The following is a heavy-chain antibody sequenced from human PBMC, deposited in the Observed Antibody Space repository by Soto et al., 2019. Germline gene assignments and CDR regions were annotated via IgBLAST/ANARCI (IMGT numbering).Heavy chain of an antibody. D-gene: IGHD3-22*01. CDR1: GGSFSGYY. V-gene: IGHV4-34*01. Sequence: KPSETLSLTCAVYGGSFSGYYWSWIRQPPGKGLEWIGEINHSGSTNYNPSLKSRVTISVDTSKNQFSLKLSSVTAADTAVYYCARYYYDSSGVDYWGQGTLVTVSS. J-gene: IGHJ4*02. CDR2: INHSGST. CDR3: ARYYYDSSGVDY.